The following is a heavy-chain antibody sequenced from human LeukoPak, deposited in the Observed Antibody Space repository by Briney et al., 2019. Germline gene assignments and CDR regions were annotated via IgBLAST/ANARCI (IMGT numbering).Heavy chain of an antibody. Sequence: GASVKVSCKASGYTFTSYDINWVRQATGQGLEWMGWMNPNSGNIGYAQKFQGRVTMTRNTSISTAYMELSSLRSEDTAVYYCARSRGPGYSYGVEAFDIWGQGTMVTVSS. D-gene: IGHD5-18*01. J-gene: IGHJ3*02. CDR1: GYTFTSYD. CDR3: ARSRGPGYSYGVEAFDI. CDR2: MNPNSGNI. V-gene: IGHV1-8*01.